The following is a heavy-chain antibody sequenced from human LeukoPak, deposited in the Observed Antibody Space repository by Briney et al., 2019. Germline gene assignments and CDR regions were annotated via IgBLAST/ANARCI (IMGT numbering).Heavy chain of an antibody. J-gene: IGHJ6*03. CDR1: GGSISSYY. Sequence: NASETLSLTCTVSGGSISSYYWSWIRQPPGKGLEWIGYIYYSGSTNYNPSLKSRVTISVDTSKNQLSLKLSSVTAADTAVYYCARVDRQKGYYYYYYMDVWGKGTTVTVSS. V-gene: IGHV4-59*01. CDR2: IYYSGST. CDR3: ARVDRQKGYYYYYYMDV.